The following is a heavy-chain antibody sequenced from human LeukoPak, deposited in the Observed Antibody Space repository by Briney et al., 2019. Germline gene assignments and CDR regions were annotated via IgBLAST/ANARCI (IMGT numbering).Heavy chain of an antibody. CDR3: ARPIAVAGYNWFVP. Sequence: ASVMVSCKASGYTFTNYGISWVRQAPGQGLEWMGWISTYNGNTHHAQKFQGRVTLTTDTSTSTAYMELRSLRSDDTAVYYCARPIAVAGYNWFVPWGRGAMVTVSS. CDR2: ISTYNGNT. CDR1: GYTFTNYG. J-gene: IGHJ5*02. D-gene: IGHD6-19*01. V-gene: IGHV1-18*01.